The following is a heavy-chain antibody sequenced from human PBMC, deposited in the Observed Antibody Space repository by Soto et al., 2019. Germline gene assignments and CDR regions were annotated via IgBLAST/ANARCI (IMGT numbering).Heavy chain of an antibody. Sequence: SETLSLTCTVSGGSITSGDYYWSWIRQHPGKGLEWIGKIYHSGSTNYNPSLKSRVTISVDKSKNQFSLKLSSVTAADTAVYYCARVYMVRGTIIRYFDYWGQGTLVTVSS. CDR2: IYHSGST. V-gene: IGHV4-39*07. D-gene: IGHD3-10*01. J-gene: IGHJ4*02. CDR1: GGSITSGDYY. CDR3: ARVYMVRGTIIRYFDY.